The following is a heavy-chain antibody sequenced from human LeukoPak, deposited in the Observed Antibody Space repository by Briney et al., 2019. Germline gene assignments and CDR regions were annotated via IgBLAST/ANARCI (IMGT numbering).Heavy chain of an antibody. V-gene: IGHV4-38-2*02. CDR2: IYHDGRI. Sequence: SETLSLTCTVSGYSITNGYYWGWIRQPPGKGLEWIGSIYHDGRIDYNPSLKSRVTISRDTSNDQFSLKLSSVTAADTAMYYCARDTSPGITGTYWGQGTLVTVSS. D-gene: IGHD1-20*01. CDR3: ARDTSPGITGTY. J-gene: IGHJ4*02. CDR1: GYSITNGYY.